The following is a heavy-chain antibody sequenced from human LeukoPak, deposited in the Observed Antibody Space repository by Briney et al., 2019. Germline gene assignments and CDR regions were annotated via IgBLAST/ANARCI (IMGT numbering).Heavy chain of an antibody. Sequence: GGSLRLSCAASGFTFSNYAVHWVRRAPGKGLEWVAVISYDGSNKYYADSVKGRFTISRDNSKNTLFLQMNSLRDEDTAVYYCAREDIVVVPVAVGYYGLDVWGQGTTVTVSS. CDR3: AREDIVVVPVAVGYYGLDV. CDR1: GFTFSNYA. J-gene: IGHJ6*02. V-gene: IGHV3-30-3*01. D-gene: IGHD2-2*01. CDR2: ISYDGSNK.